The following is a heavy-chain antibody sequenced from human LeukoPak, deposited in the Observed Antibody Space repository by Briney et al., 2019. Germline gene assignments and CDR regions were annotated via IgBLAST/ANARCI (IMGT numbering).Heavy chain of an antibody. J-gene: IGHJ4*02. Sequence: GGSLRLSCAASGFMFSSFWMSWVRQAPGKGLEWVANIKKDGSQKYYVDSVEGRFTISRDNAKNSLFLQMDSLRVDDTAVYYCTRVFGGYDVPDYWGQGTLVTVSS. D-gene: IGHD3-10*02. CDR2: IKKDGSQK. CDR3: TRVFGGYDVPDY. CDR1: GFMFSSFW. V-gene: IGHV3-7*03.